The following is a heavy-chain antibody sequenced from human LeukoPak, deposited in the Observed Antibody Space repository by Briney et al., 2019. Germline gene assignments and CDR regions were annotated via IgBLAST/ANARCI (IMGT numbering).Heavy chain of an antibody. D-gene: IGHD6-13*01. V-gene: IGHV1-69*01. CDR1: GFTFSSYA. Sequence: PGRSLRLSCAASGFTFSSYAISWVRQAPGQGLEWMGGIIPIFGTANYAQKFQGRVTITADESTSTAYMELSSLRSEDTAVYYCARDSSSCGFCVGYWGQGTLVTVSS. CDR2: IIPIFGTA. CDR3: ARDSSSCGFCVGY. J-gene: IGHJ4*02.